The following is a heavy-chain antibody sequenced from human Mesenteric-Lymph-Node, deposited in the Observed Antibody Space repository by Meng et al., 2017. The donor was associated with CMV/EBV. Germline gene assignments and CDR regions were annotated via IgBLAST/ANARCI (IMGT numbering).Heavy chain of an antibody. CDR3: ATLSSSELSIS. J-gene: IGHJ5*02. Sequence: GGSLRLSCAASGFTFSSYRMSWVRQAPGKGLEWVSSITGSGENTYYADSVKGRFAVSRDNSKNTMFLQMNSLRAEDAAIYYCATLSSSELSISWGQGTLVTVSS. V-gene: IGHV3-23*01. D-gene: IGHD3-22*01. CDR2: ITGSGENT. CDR1: GFTFSSYR.